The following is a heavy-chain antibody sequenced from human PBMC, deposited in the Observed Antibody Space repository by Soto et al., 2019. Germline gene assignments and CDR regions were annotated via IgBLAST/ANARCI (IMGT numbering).Heavy chain of an antibody. CDR1: GFSLSTSGVG. CDR2: IYWDDDK. V-gene: IGHV2-5*02. J-gene: IGHJ5*02. D-gene: IGHD3-16*02. Sequence: SGPTLVNPTQTLTLTCTFSGFSLSTSGVGVGWIRQPPGKALEWLALIYWDDDKRYSPSLKSRLTITKDTSKNQVVLTMTNMDPVDTATYYCAHGLTYYDYIWGSYRYWWFDPWGQGTLVTVSS. CDR3: AHGLTYYDYIWGSYRYWWFDP.